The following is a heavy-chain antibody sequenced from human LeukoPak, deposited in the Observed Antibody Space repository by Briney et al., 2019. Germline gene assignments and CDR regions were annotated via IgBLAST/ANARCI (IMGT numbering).Heavy chain of an antibody. D-gene: IGHD6-13*01. J-gene: IGHJ4*02. V-gene: IGHV3-7*01. Sequence: PGGSLRLSCAASGLTFRNFWMCWVRQAPGKGLEWAATIKQDGSGQYYVDSVKGRFTISRDNAQNSLYLQMNSLRAEDTAVYFCASQYTSSRIFDDWGQGTLVTVSS. CDR2: IKQDGSGQ. CDR1: GLTFRNFW. CDR3: ASQYTSSRIFDD.